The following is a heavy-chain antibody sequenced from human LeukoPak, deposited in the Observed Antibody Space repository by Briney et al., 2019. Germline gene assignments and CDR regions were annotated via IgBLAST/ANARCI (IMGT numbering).Heavy chain of an antibody. Sequence: PSETLSLTCAVDSGSFRGYYWSWIRQPPGKGLEWIGKTNHSGSADYNPSLKSRVTISLDTSKTQFSLQLSSVTAADTAVYYCARGRIAAVWGQGTLVTASS. CDR3: ARGRIAAV. J-gene: IGHJ4*02. CDR1: SGSFRGYY. D-gene: IGHD6-13*01. CDR2: TNHSGSA. V-gene: IGHV4-34*01.